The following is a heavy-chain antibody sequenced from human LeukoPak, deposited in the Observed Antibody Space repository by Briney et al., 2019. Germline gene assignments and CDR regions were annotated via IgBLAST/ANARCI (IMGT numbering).Heavy chain of an antibody. Sequence: PGGSLRLSCAASGFTFSTYKMNWVRQAPGKGLEWVSSISSVSGYIYYADSVKGRFTVSRDNAKNSLYLQMNSLRAEDTAMYFCARDDTGDYWGQGTLVTVSS. CDR2: ISSVSGYI. J-gene: IGHJ4*02. CDR3: ARDDTGDY. CDR1: GFTFSTYK. D-gene: IGHD5-18*01. V-gene: IGHV3-21*01.